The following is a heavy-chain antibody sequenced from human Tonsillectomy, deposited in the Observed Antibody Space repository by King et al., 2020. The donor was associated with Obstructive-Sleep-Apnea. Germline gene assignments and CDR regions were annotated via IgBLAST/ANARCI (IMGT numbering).Heavy chain of an antibody. D-gene: IGHD1-1*01. CDR3: ARGKWKPQDAFDI. CDR2: ISSSSSYT. CDR1: GFTFSDYY. J-gene: IGHJ3*02. Sequence: VQLVESGGGLVKPGGSLRLSCAASGFTFSDYYMSWIRQAPGKGLEWVSYISSSSSYTNYADSVKGRFTISRDNAKNSLYLQMNSLRAEDTAVYYCARGKWKPQDAFDIWGQGTMVTVSS. V-gene: IGHV3-11*06.